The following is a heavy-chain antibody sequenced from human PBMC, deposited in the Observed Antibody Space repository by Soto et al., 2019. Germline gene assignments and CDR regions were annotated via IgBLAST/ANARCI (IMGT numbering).Heavy chain of an antibody. CDR1: GYTFTSYG. D-gene: IGHD3-3*01. Sequence: QVQLVQSGAEVKKPGASVKVSCKASGYTFTSYGISWVRQAPGQGLEWRGWISAYNGNTNYAQKLQGRVTMTTDTSTSTAYMELRSLRSDDTAVYYCARVLYDFWSGYYTHYYYYGMDVWGQGTTVTVSS. V-gene: IGHV1-18*01. CDR3: ARVLYDFWSGYYTHYYYYGMDV. J-gene: IGHJ6*02. CDR2: ISAYNGNT.